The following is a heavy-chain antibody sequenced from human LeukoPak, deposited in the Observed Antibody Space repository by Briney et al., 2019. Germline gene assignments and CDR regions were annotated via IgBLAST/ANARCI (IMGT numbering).Heavy chain of an antibody. CDR1: EFTFGDYY. D-gene: IGHD3-22*01. Sequence: GGSRRLSVAASEFTFGDYYRGGIRQAPGKGLEGFSYISSSGSTIYYADSLKGRFTISRDNAKNSLYLQMNSLRAEDTAVYYCATYEVRNVFDIWGQGTMVTVSS. V-gene: IGHV3-11*04. CDR3: ATYEVRNVFDI. CDR2: ISSSGSTI. J-gene: IGHJ3*02.